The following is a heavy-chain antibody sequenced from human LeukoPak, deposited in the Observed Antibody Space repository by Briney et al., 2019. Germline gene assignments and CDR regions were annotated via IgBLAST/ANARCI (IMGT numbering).Heavy chain of an antibody. CDR3: ARDVEGGTFDI. CDR2: ITSSSSTI. Sequence: GGSLRLSCAASGFTFSTYSMNWVRQAPGKGLEWVSYITSSSSTIYYADSVRGRFTISRDNAKNSLFLEMSSLRADDTAVYFCARDVEGGTFDIWGQGTTVNVSS. J-gene: IGHJ3*02. D-gene: IGHD3-16*01. V-gene: IGHV3-48*04. CDR1: GFTFSTYS.